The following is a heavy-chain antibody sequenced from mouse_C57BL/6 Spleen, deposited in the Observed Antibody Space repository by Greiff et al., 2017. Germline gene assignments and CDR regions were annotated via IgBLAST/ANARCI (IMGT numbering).Heavy chain of an antibody. CDR2: IYPGDGDT. V-gene: IGHV1-82*01. CDR3: ALITTVVDYAMDY. Sequence: VQLQESGPELVKPGASVKISCKASGYAFSSSWMNWVKQRPGKGLEWIGRIYPGDGDTNYNGKFKGKATLTADKSSSTAYMQLSSLKSEDSAVYFCALITTVVDYAMDYWGQGTSVTVSS. D-gene: IGHD1-1*01. CDR1: GYAFSSSW. J-gene: IGHJ4*01.